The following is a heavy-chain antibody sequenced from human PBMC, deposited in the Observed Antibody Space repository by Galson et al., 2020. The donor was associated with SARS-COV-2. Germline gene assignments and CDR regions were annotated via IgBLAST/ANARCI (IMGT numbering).Heavy chain of an antibody. J-gene: IGHJ6*02. CDR2: IKQDGSEK. D-gene: IGHD3-3*01. V-gene: IGHV3-7*03. CDR3: ARESTNEILGVVIYYGMDV. Sequence: GGSLRLSCAASGFTFSTYWMTWVRKAPGKGLEWVANIKQDGSEKNYVDPVKGRFTISRDNAKTSLYLQMNSLRAEDTAVYYCARESTNEILGVVIYYGMDVWGQGTTVTVSS. CDR1: GFTFSTYW.